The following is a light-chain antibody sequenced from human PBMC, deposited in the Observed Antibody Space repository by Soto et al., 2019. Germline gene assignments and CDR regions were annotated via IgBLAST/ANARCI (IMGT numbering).Light chain of an antibody. V-gene: IGLV2-23*02. CDR1: SSDVVSYNL. CDR2: EVS. CDR3: CSYAGSSTYVV. Sequence: QSALTQPASVSGSPGQSITISCTGTSSDVVSYNLVSWYQQHPGKAPKLMIYEVSKRPSVVSNRFSGSKSGNTASLTISGLQAEDEADYYCCSYAGSSTYVVFGGGTKLTVL. J-gene: IGLJ2*01.